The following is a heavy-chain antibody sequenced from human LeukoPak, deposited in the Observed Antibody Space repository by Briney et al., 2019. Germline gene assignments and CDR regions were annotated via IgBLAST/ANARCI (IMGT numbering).Heavy chain of an antibody. CDR2: VYYSVNT. CDR3: AKDRIWAH. V-gene: IGHV4-59*02. D-gene: IGHD7-27*01. Sequence: SETLSLTCTVSGASVSTNYWSWIRQSPGEGLEWIGYVYYSVNTNYNPSLKSRVTISADTSKNQFSLKLTSVTAADTAVYYCAKDRIWAHWGQGTLVTVSS. J-gene: IGHJ4*02. CDR1: GASVSTNY.